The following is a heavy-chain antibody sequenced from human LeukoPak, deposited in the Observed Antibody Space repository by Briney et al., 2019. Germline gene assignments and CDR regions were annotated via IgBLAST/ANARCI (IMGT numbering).Heavy chain of an antibody. CDR3: ARQVPAAKNWFDP. V-gene: IGHV4-59*08. CDR1: GGSISSYH. Sequence: SETLSLTCTVSGGSISSYHWSWIRQPPGKGLEWIGYIYYSGSTNYNPSLKSRVTISVDTSKNQFSLKLSSVTAADTAVYYCARQVPAAKNWFDPWGQGTLVTVSS. D-gene: IGHD2-2*01. CDR2: IYYSGST. J-gene: IGHJ5*02.